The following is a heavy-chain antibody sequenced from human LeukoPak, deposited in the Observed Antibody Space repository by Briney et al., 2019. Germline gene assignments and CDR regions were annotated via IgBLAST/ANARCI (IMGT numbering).Heavy chain of an antibody. J-gene: IGHJ3*02. Sequence: PGGSLRLSCAASGFTFSYYGLHWVRQGPGKGLEWVAVISYDGSNKYYADSVKGRFTISRDNSKNTLYLQMNSLRAEDTAVYHCAKQCGGSDWFDAFDIWGQGTMVTVSS. CDR3: AKQCGGSDWFDAFDI. CDR1: GFTFSYYG. CDR2: ISYDGSNK. D-gene: IGHD6-19*01. V-gene: IGHV3-30*18.